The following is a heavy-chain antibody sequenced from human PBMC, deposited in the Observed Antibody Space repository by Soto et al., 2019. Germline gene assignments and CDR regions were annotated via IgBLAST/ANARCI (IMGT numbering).Heavy chain of an antibody. J-gene: IGHJ6*01. V-gene: IGHV4-34*01. CDR2: INHSGST. Sequence: SETLSLTCAVYGGSFSGYYWSWIRQPPWKGLEWIGEINHSGSTNYNPSLKSRVTISVDTSKNQFSLKLSSVTAADTAVYYCARGREVRYFDWFPLYYYYGMDVWGQGTTVTVSS. CDR1: GGSFSGYY. CDR3: ARGREVRYFDWFPLYYYYGMDV. D-gene: IGHD3-9*01.